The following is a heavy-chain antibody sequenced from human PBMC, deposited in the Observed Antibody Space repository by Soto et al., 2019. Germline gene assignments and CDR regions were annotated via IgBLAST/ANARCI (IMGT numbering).Heavy chain of an antibody. CDR3: AKAAARTHYYYYYMDV. CDR1: GFTFDDYA. D-gene: IGHD6-13*01. Sequence: PGGSLRLSCAASGFTFDDYAMHWVLQAPGKNQEKFSGISWKSGSIGYAESVKCRFTISRDNAKNSLYLQMNSLRAEDTALFFFAKAAARTHYYYYYMDVWGKGTTVTVSS. V-gene: IGHV3-9*01. CDR2: ISWKSGSI. J-gene: IGHJ6*03.